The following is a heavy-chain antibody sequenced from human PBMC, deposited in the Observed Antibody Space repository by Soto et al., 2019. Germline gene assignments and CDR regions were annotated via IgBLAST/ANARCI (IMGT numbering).Heavy chain of an antibody. CDR2: ISYDGSNK. D-gene: IGHD1-20*01. Sequence: QVQLVESGGGVVQPGRSLRLSCAASGFTFSSYGMHWVRQAPGKGLEWVAVISYDGSNKYYADSVKGRFTISRDNSKNTLYLQMNSLRAEDTAVYYCAKDNSILRQRGWYYYYGMDVWGQGTTVTVSS. CDR1: GFTFSSYG. CDR3: AKDNSILRQRGWYYYYGMDV. J-gene: IGHJ6*02. V-gene: IGHV3-30*18.